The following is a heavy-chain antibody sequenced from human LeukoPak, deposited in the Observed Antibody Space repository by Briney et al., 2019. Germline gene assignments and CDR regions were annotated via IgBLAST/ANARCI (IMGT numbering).Heavy chain of an antibody. D-gene: IGHD2-8*01. CDR3: ARMVFGIMTGYYHDS. V-gene: IGHV4-59*11. Sequence: LETLSLTCNVSGVSISSHYWSWLRQPPGKGLEWIGYRYHNGNSNYNPSLRSRVTVSIDMSKSQVSLSLNSVTAADTAVYYCARMVFGIMTGYYHDSWGQGTLVTVSS. CDR1: GVSISSHY. CDR2: RYHNGNS. J-gene: IGHJ4*02.